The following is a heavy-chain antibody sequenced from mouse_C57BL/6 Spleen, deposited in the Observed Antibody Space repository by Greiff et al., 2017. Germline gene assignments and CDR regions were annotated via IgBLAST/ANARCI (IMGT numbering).Heavy chain of an antibody. Sequence: QVQLQQSGAELMKPGASVKLSCKATGYTFTGYWIEWVKQRPGHGLEWIGEILPGSGSTNYSEKFKGKATFTADTSSNTAYMQLSSLTTEDSAIYYCARGGNPLFAYWGQGTLVTVSA. CDR1: GYTFTGYW. V-gene: IGHV1-9*01. CDR2: ILPGSGST. D-gene: IGHD1-1*02. J-gene: IGHJ3*01. CDR3: ARGGNPLFAY.